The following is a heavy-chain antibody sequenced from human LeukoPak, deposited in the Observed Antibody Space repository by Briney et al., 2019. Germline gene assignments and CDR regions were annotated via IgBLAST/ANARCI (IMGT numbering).Heavy chain of an antibody. D-gene: IGHD2-15*01. CDR3: AKGSCSGGSCYPRSRRDNWFDP. J-gene: IGHJ5*02. CDR2: ISGSGGST. V-gene: IGHV3-23*01. Sequence: GGSLRLSCAASGFTFSSYAMSWVRQAPGKGLEWVSAISGSGGSTDYADSVKGRFTISRDNSKNTLYLQMNSLRAEDTAVYYCAKGSCSGGSCYPRSRRDNWFDPWGQGTLVTVSS. CDR1: GFTFSSYA.